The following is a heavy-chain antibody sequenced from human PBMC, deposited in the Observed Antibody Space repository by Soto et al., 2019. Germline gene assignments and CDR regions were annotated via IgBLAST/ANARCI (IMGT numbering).Heavy chain of an antibody. CDR3: AKAGGPTYNYYGVEV. D-gene: IGHD1-1*01. J-gene: IGHJ6*02. CDR1: AFTLSSNG. V-gene: IGHV3-30*18. Sequence: GLCLRRSWALSAFTLSSNGMHCVRHGQIKGLEWVAFISYDGSEKYYADSVKGRFTISRDNSRNTLYLQMNSLRAEDTAVFYCAKAGGPTYNYYGVEVWGQGTTVTVSS. CDR2: ISYDGSEK.